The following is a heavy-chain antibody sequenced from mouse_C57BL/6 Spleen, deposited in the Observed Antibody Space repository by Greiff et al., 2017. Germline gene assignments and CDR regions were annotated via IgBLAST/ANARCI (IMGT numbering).Heavy chain of an antibody. V-gene: IGHV1-15*01. CDR2: IDPETGGT. D-gene: IGHD2-5*01. CDR3: TGWAYYSNDGDYAMDY. Sequence: VQLQQSGAELVRPGASVTLSCKASGYTFTDYEMHWVKQTPVHGLEWIGAIDPETGGTAYNQKFKGKAILTADKSSSTAYMELRSLTSEDSAVYYCTGWAYYSNDGDYAMDYWGQGTSVTVSS. CDR1: GYTFTDYE. J-gene: IGHJ4*01.